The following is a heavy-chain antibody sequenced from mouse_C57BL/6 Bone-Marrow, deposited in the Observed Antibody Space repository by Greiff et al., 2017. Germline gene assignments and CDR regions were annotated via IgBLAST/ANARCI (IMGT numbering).Heavy chain of an antibody. V-gene: IGHV1-55*01. CDR1: GYTFTSYW. J-gene: IGHJ1*03. D-gene: IGHD1-1*01. CDR3: ARPYYYGSSYWYFDV. CDR2: IYPGSGST. Sequence: VQLQQPGAELVKPGASVKMSCKASGYTFTSYWITWVKQRPGQGLEWIGDIYPGSGSTNYNEKFKSKATLTVDTSSSTAYMQLSSLTSEDSAVYYCARPYYYGSSYWYFDVWGTGTTVTVSS.